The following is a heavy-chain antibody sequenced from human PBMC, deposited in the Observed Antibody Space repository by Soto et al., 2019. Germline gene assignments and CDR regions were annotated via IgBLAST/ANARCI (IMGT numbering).Heavy chain of an antibody. CDR2: ISGSGDRT. CDR3: AVSPPMNSGWPTIFDY. CDR1: GFTFRSYA. J-gene: IGHJ4*02. V-gene: IGHV3-23*01. D-gene: IGHD6-19*01. Sequence: GGSLRLSCAASGFTFRSYAMSWVRQAPGKGLEWVSGISGSGDRTYYADSVKGRFTISRDNSKNTLYLQMNSLRSEDTAVYYCAVSPPMNSGWPTIFDYWGQGALVTVSS.